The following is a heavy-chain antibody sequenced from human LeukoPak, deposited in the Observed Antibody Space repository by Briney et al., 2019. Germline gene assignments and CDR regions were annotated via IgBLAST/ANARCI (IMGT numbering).Heavy chain of an antibody. J-gene: IGHJ2*01. CDR1: GFTFSSYS. D-gene: IGHD1-1*01. CDR2: ISSSKTYI. CDR3: AGRDTTGYVPREWDYWFFDL. Sequence: PGGSLRLTCAASGFTFSSYSMSWVLQAPGKGLEWLSSISSSKTYIYYADSVKGRFTISRDNVKNSLYLQVNSLRAEDTAVYYCAGRDTTGYVPREWDYWFFDLWGRGTLVTVSS. V-gene: IGHV3-21*01.